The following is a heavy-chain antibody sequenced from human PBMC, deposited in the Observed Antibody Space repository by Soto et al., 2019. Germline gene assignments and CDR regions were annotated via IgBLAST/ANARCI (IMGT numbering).Heavy chain of an antibody. CDR2: INRSGST. V-gene: IGHV4-34*01. D-gene: IGHD3-3*01. CDR3: ARRPTYYDLVSGDPCYCYCRVKC. J-gene: IGHJ4*03. Sequence: SLTCFIDAWCSVLYYCIWIRQLPEAGMEWIGEINRSGSTNYNPSLKSRVTISLDTSKNQFSLKLSSVTAADTAVYYCARRPTYYDLVSGDPCYCYCRVKCCGQGSPVT. CDR1: AWCSVLYY.